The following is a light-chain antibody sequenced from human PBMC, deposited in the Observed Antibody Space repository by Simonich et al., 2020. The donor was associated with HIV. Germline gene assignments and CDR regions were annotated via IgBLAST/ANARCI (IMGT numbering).Light chain of an antibody. CDR3: MQALQTPFT. CDR1: QCLLHSNGLND. V-gene: IGKV2-28*01. Sequence: DIVMTQSPLSLPVTPGEPASISCRASQCLLHSNGLNDLDWYLQNPGQSPQLLIDLGSNRASWCPDRVSGRGSGTDFTLKISRVEAEYVGVYYCMQALQTPFTFGPGTKVDIK. J-gene: IGKJ3*01. CDR2: LGS.